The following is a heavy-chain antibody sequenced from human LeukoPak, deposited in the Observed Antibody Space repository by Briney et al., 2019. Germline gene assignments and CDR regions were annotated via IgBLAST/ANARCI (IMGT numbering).Heavy chain of an antibody. J-gene: IGHJ1*01. Sequence: GGSLRLSCAASGIAVSRNHMSRVRQAPGKGLEWVSVIYSGGGTYYAESVKGRFTISRDNSKNTLYLQMNSLRDEDTAVYYCARDQCTSASCYSNWGQGTLVTVSS. CDR2: IYSGGGT. D-gene: IGHD2-2*02. V-gene: IGHV3-66*02. CDR3: ARDQCTSASCYSN. CDR1: GIAVSRNH.